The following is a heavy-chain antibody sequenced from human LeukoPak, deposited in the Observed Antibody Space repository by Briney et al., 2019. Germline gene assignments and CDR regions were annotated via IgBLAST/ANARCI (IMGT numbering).Heavy chain of an antibody. J-gene: IGHJ4*02. V-gene: IGHV3-23*01. CDR2: ITTSDGNT. D-gene: IGHD7-27*01. CDR1: GFTFSSYW. Sequence: GGSLRLSCAASGFTFSSYWMSWVRQAPGKGLEWVSTITTSDGNTYYADSVKGRFTVSRDNSKNTLCLQVNSLRAEDTAVYYCAKDGGLWVSAHWGDSWGRGTLVTVSS. CDR3: AKDGGLWVSAHWGDS.